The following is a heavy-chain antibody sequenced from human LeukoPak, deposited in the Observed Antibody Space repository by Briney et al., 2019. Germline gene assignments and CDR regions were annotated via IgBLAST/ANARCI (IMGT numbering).Heavy chain of an antibody. CDR2: INPNSGGT. CDR1: GYTFTGYY. V-gene: IGHV1-2*02. CDR3: ARDRTVVPAAIFQF. D-gene: IGHD2-2*02. J-gene: IGHJ4*02. Sequence: ASVKVSCKASGYTFTGYYMHWVRQAPGQGLEWMGWINPNSGGTNYAQKFQGRVTMTKDTSISTAYMELSRLRSDDAALYYCARDRTVVPAAIFQFWGQGTLVTVSS.